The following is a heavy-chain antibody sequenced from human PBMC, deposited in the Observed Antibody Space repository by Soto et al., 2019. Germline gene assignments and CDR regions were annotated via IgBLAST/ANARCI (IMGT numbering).Heavy chain of an antibody. CDR2: IWHNGSG. V-gene: IGHV4-59*01. Sequence: QVHLQESGPGLLRPSETLSLRCSVSGGYINDFFWGWIRQAPGKGMEWIGYIWHNGSGKYNPSLACRVAIFVDSSKTQFSLKLTSLTAADTAVYYCARLGGVAARTFDYWGQGNLVTVSS. J-gene: IGHJ4*02. D-gene: IGHD6-6*01. CDR3: ARLGGVAARTFDY. CDR1: GGYINDFF.